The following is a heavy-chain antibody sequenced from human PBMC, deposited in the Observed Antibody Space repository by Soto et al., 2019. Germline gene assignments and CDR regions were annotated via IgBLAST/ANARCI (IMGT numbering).Heavy chain of an antibody. CDR1: GDSNSSYY. Sequence: SETLSLTCPVSGDSNSSYYWGWIRQPPGKGLEWIGYMSYSGSTNYNPSLKSRVTIFAHTSKNQFSLRLNSVTAADTAVYYCAISEWLHLWGQGTMVTVS. CDR3: AISEWLHL. V-gene: IGHV4-59*01. CDR2: MSYSGST. J-gene: IGHJ3*01. D-gene: IGHD3-3*01.